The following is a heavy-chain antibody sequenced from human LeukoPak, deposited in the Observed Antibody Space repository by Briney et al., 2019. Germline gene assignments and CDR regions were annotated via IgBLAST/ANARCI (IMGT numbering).Heavy chain of an antibody. V-gene: IGHV3-74*01. J-gene: IGHJ3*02. CDR2: INSDGSST. D-gene: IGHD2-2*01. CDR3: ARGHQLYAFDI. CDR1: GFTFSGSA. Sequence: PGGSLRLSCAASGFTFSGSAMHWVRQAPGKGLVWVSRINSDGSSTSYADSVKGRFTISRDNAKNTLYLQMNSLRAEDTAVYYCARGHQLYAFDIWGQGTMVTVSS.